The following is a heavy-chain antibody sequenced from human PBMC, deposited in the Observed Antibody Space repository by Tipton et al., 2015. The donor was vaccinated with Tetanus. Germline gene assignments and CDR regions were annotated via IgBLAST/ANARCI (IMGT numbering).Heavy chain of an antibody. CDR2: ISSGSDYI. CDR1: GFTLSSYS. Sequence: SLRLSCAASGFTLSSYSMNWVRQAPGKGLEWVSSISSGSDYIFYGDPVKGRFTISRDNAKGSLYLQMNSLRAEDTAVYYCARCGLSGRCKNNYGMDVWGQGTTVTVSS. D-gene: IGHD2-15*01. V-gene: IGHV3-21*01. J-gene: IGHJ6*01. CDR3: ARCGLSGRCKNNYGMDV.